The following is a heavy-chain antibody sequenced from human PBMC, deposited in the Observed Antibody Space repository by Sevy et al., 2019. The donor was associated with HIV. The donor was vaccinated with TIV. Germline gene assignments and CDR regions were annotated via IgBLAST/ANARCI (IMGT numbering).Heavy chain of an antibody. Sequence: GGSLRLSCAASGFTFSTYDMSWVRQAPGKGLEWVSAISGSGGSTYYADSVMGRFTVSRDKSKSTLYLQMNSLRAEDTAVYYCAKGDSTFYGLDVWGQGTTVTVSS. J-gene: IGHJ6*02. D-gene: IGHD6-13*01. CDR1: GFTFSTYD. CDR3: AKGDSTFYGLDV. CDR2: ISGSGGST. V-gene: IGHV3-23*01.